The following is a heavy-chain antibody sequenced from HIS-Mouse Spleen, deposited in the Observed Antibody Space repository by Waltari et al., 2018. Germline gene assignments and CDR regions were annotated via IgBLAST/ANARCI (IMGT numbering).Heavy chain of an antibody. J-gene: IGHJ4*02. CDR2: MNPNSGNT. CDR3: ARGHDYSNYFDY. Sequence: QVQLVQSGAEVKKPGASVKVSCKASGYPSTSYDINWVRQATGQGLEWMGWMNPNSGNTGYAQKFQGRVTMTRNTSISTAYMELSSLRSEDTAVYYCARGHDYSNYFDYWGQGTLVTVSS. V-gene: IGHV1-8*01. CDR1: GYPSTSYD. D-gene: IGHD4-4*01.